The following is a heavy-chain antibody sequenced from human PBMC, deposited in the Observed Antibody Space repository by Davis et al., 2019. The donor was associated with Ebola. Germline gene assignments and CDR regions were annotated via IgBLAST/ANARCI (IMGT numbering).Heavy chain of an antibody. CDR3: TRHVRGKTSIAVSDY. Sequence: KVSCKASGYTFTTYWINWVRQMPGKGLEWMGMINPGDSYTKYSPSFQGHVTILADKSINTAYLQWSSLKASDTAIYYCTRHVRGKTSIAVSDYWGQGTLVTVSS. J-gene: IGHJ4*02. D-gene: IGHD3-16*01. V-gene: IGHV5-10-1*01. CDR1: GYTFTTYW. CDR2: INPGDSYT.